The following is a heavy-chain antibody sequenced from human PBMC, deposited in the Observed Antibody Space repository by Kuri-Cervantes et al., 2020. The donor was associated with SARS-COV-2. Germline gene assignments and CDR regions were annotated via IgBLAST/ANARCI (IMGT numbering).Heavy chain of an antibody. V-gene: IGHV3-30*09. Sequence: SLTLFCSACGFTFSDHAIHCLRQAPGKGLEWVAAISYDGSNKYHADSVEGRFAISRDNSKNTLYLQMNNLRTEDTAVYYCARGGMKRQLLPPFDHWGQGTLVTVSS. CDR3: ARGGMKRQLLPPFDH. CDR2: ISYDGSNK. D-gene: IGHD2-15*01. CDR1: GFTFSDHA. J-gene: IGHJ4*02.